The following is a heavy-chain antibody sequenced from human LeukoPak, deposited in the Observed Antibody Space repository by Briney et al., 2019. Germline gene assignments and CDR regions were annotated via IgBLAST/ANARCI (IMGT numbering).Heavy chain of an antibody. D-gene: IGHD3-22*01. J-gene: IGHJ4*02. CDR3: ARDIYYDSTGYYPGY. Sequence: ASVKVSCKASGYTFTGYYVHWVRQAPGQGLEWMGWINPNSGGTNYAQKFQGRVTMTRDTSISTAYMELSRLRSDDTAVYCCARDIYYDSTGYYPGYWGQGTLVTVSS. CDR2: INPNSGGT. V-gene: IGHV1-2*02. CDR1: GYTFTGYY.